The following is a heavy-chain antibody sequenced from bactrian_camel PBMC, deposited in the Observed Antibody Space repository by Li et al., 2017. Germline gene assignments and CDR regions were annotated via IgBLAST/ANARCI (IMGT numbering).Heavy chain of an antibody. V-gene: IGHV3S53*01. D-gene: IGHD3*01. CDR3: ATGVLDGSGWRD. Sequence: VQLVESGGGSVQAGGSLKLSCEGSGFAFSVYFMAWFRQAPGKEREAVAGVDFDGTRAYTDSVKGRFTISRDNAKNTVYLQMSSLKSEDTALYYCATGVLDGSGWRDWGQ. J-gene: IGHJ4*01. CDR1: GFAFSVYF. CDR2: VDFDGTR.